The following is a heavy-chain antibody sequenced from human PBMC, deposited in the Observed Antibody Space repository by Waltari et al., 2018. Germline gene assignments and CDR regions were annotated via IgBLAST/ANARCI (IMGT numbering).Heavy chain of an antibody. J-gene: IGHJ4*02. V-gene: IGHV3-43D*04. CDR2: ISWDGGST. D-gene: IGHD6-13*01. CDR1: GFTFDVYA. CDR3: AKDLGSSSLLDY. Sequence: EVQLVESGGVVVQPGGSLRLSCAASGFTFDVYALHWVRQAPGKGLEWVSLISWDGGSTYYADSVKGRFTISRDNSKNSLYLQMNSLRAEDTALYYCAKDLGSSSLLDYWGQGTLVTVSS.